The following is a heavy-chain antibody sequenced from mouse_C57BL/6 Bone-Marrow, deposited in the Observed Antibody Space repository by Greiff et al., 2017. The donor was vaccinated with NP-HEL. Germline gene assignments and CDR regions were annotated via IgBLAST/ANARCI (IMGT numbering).Heavy chain of an antibody. CDR1: GYTFTSYW. CDR3: ARSEWDYPYYFDY. CDR2: IDPSDSYT. Sequence: QVQLQQPGAELVMPGASVKLSCKASGYTFTSYWMHWVKQRPGQGLEWIGEIDPSDSYTNYNQKFKGKSTLTVDKSSSTAYMQLSSLTSEDSAVYYCARSEWDYPYYFDYWGQGTTLTVSS. J-gene: IGHJ2*01. D-gene: IGHD2-4*01. V-gene: IGHV1-69*01.